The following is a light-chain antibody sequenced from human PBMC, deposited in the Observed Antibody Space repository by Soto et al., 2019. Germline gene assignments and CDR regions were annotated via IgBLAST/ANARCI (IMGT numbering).Light chain of an antibody. Sequence: QSVLTQPPSVSGAPGQRVTISCTGSSSNIGAGYDVHWYQQLPGTAPKLLIYGNSNRPSGVPDRFSGSKSGTSPSLAITGLQAEYEADYYCQSYDSSLSVYVFGTGTKVTVL. CDR3: QSYDSSLSVYV. CDR1: SSNIGAGYD. J-gene: IGLJ1*01. CDR2: GNS. V-gene: IGLV1-40*01.